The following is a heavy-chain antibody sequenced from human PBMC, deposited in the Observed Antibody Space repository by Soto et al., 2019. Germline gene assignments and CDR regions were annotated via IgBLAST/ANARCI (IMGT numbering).Heavy chain of an antibody. CDR3: ARDGDGYCSGGSCYTIGLYYFDY. CDR2: ISSSSSYI. J-gene: IGHJ4*02. D-gene: IGHD2-15*01. Sequence: EVQLVESGGGLVKPGGSLRLSCAASGFTFSSYSMNWVRQAPGKGLEWVSSISSSSSYIYYADSVKGRVTISRDNAKNSLYLQMNSLRAEDTAVYYCARDGDGYCSGGSCYTIGLYYFDYWGQGTLVTVSS. CDR1: GFTFSSYS. V-gene: IGHV3-21*01.